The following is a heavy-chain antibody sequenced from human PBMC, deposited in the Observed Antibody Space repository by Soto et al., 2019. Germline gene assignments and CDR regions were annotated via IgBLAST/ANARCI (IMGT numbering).Heavy chain of an antibody. D-gene: IGHD5-12*01. CDR3: ARVRYSGYDLYDYYGLDV. CDR1: GGSISSYY. Sequence: PSETLSLTCTVSGGSISSYYWSWIRQPPGKGLEWIGYIYYSGTTNYNPSLKSRVTISVDTSKNQFSLKLSSVTAADTAVYYCARVRYSGYDLYDYYGLDVWGQGTTVTVSS. V-gene: IGHV4-59*01. CDR2: IYYSGTT. J-gene: IGHJ6*02.